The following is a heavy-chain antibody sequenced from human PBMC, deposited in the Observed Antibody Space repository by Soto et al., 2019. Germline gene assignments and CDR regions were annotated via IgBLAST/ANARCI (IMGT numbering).Heavy chain of an antibody. CDR1: GFTLSNFA. CDR2: VSGSGITT. D-gene: IGHD3-3*01. V-gene: IGHV3-23*01. J-gene: IGHJ4*02. CDR3: QKVYSDFWGGHPYYFDY. Sequence: GGSLRLSCAASGFTLSNFAMSWVRQAPGKGLEWVSAVSGSGITTKYADSVKGRFIISRDNSKKTLYLQMNSLRAEETDVYYCQKVYSDFWGGHPYYFDYWGQGSLVTVSS.